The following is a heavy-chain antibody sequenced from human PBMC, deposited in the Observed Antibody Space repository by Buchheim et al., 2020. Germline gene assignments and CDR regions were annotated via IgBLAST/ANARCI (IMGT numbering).Heavy chain of an antibody. CDR1: GYTFTNYY. V-gene: IGHV1-46*01. CDR2: INPSGGST. CDR3: ARDRTISTTVAQGYYYFYYMDV. Sequence: QVQLVQSGAEVKKPGASVKVSCKASGYTFTNYYMHWVRQAPGQGLEWMGIINPSGGSTKYAQRFQGRVSMTRDTSTSTVYMELSSLRSDDTAVYYCARDRTISTTVAQGYYYFYYMDVWGKGTT. D-gene: IGHD4-23*01. J-gene: IGHJ6*03.